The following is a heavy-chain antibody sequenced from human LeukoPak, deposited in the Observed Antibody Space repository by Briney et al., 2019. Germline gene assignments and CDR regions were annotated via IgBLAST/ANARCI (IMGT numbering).Heavy chain of an antibody. J-gene: IGHJ4*02. V-gene: IGHV1-18*01. CDR2: ISAYNGNT. Sequence: ASVKVSCKASGYTLTSYGISWVRQAPGQGLEWMGWISAYNGNTNYAQKLQGRVTMTTDTSTSTAYMELRSLRSDDTAVYYCARADCTNGVCFVFDYWGQGTLVTVSS. D-gene: IGHD2-8*01. CDR3: ARADCTNGVCFVFDY. CDR1: GYTLTSYG.